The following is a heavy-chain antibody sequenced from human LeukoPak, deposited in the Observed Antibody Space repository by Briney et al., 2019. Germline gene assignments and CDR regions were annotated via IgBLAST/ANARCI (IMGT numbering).Heavy chain of an antibody. D-gene: IGHD4-11*01. V-gene: IGHV4-59*01. CDR3: ARTPTVTTRGYYYYMDV. CDR2: IYYSGST. Sequence: SETLSLTCTVSGCSISSYYWSRIRQPPGKGLEGIGYIYYSGSTNYNPSLKSRVTISVDTSKNQFSLKLSSVTAADTAVYYCARTPTVTTRGYYYYMDVWGKGTTVTVSS. J-gene: IGHJ6*03. CDR1: GCSISSYY.